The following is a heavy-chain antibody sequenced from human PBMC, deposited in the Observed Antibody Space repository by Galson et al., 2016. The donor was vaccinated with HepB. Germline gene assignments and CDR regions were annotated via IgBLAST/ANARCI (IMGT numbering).Heavy chain of an antibody. D-gene: IGHD5-24*01. Sequence: SLRLWCAESGFTFSTYGMHWVRQAPGKGLEWVALISYDGKRESDADSVKGRVNISRDNSQNTLYLQMHSLRGEDTAGYYCAKGRWDFDSWGQGTLVTVSA. J-gene: IGHJ4*02. CDR1: GFTFSTYG. CDR3: AKGRWDFDS. V-gene: IGHV3-30*18. CDR2: ISYDGKRE.